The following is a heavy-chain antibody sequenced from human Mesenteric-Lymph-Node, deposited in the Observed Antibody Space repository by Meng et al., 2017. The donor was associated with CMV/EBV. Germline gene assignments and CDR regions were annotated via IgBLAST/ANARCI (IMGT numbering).Heavy chain of an antibody. Sequence: GESLKISCAASGFTFSSYWMHWVRQAPGKGLVWVSRINSDGSSTSYADSVKGRFTISRDNAKNTLYLQMNSLRAEDTAVYYCARESAAAIDYWGQGTLVTVSS. J-gene: IGHJ4*02. CDR2: INSDGSST. CDR3: ARESAAAIDY. V-gene: IGHV3-74*01. CDR1: GFTFSSYW. D-gene: IGHD6-13*01.